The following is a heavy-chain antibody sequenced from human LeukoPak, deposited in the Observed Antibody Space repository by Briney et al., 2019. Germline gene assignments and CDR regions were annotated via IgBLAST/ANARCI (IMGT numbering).Heavy chain of an antibody. D-gene: IGHD3-10*01. CDR3: ASEVWFGELWSY. V-gene: IGHV1-8*01. CDR1: GYTFTSYD. CDR2: MNPNSGNT. Sequence: GASVKVSCKASGYTFTSYDINWVRQATGQGLEWMGWMNPNSGNTGYAQKFQGRVTMTRNTSISTAYMELSRLRSDDTAVYYCASEVWFGELWSYWGQGTLVTVSS. J-gene: IGHJ4*02.